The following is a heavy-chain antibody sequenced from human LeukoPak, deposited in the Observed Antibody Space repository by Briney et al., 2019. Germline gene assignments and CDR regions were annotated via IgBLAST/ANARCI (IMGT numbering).Heavy chain of an antibody. J-gene: IGHJ4*02. Sequence: PGGSLRLSGAASGFTFSSYAMSWVRQAPGKGLEWVSAISGSGDNIYYADSVKGRFTISRDSSKKTLYLQMNILRAEDTAVYYCAKSDCSYISCYVLDYWGQGTQVTVSS. CDR1: GFTFSSYA. CDR3: AKSDCSYISCYVLDY. D-gene: IGHD2-2*01. CDR2: ISGSGDNI. V-gene: IGHV3-23*01.